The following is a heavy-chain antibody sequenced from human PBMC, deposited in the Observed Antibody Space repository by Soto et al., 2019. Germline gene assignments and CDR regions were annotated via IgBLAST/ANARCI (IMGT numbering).Heavy chain of an antibody. V-gene: IGHV3-30*03. CDR3: XXXXXXXXTPGLGDYYXXXXXXV. D-gene: IGHD3-16*01. CDR1: GFTFSSYG. CDR2: ISYDGSNK. J-gene: IGHJ6*02. Sequence: QVQLVESGGGVVQPGRSLRLSCAASGFTFSSYGMHWVRQAPGKGLEWVAVISYDGSNKYYADSVKGRFTISRDNSKNTLYQQMNSLRAEDTAVYYCXXXXXXXXTPGLGDYYXXXXXXVWGQ.